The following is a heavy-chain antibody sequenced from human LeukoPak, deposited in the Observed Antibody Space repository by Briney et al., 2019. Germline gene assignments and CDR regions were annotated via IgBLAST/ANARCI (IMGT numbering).Heavy chain of an antibody. CDR2: ISSSSSTI. J-gene: IGHJ4*02. CDR1: GFIFSSYS. V-gene: IGHV3-48*01. CDR3: ARGQYDILTGLPLPDY. Sequence: GGSLRLSCAASGFIFSSYSMNWVRQAPGKGLEWVSCISSSSSTIYYADSVKGRFTISRDNAKKSVYLQMNSLRAEDTAVYYCARGQYDILTGLPLPDYWGQGTLVTVSS. D-gene: IGHD3-9*01.